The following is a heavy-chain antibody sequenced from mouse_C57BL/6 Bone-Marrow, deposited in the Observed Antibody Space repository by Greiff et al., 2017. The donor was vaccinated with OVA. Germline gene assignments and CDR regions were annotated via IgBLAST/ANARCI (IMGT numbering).Heavy chain of an antibody. Sequence: QVHVKQPGAELVKPGASVKLSCKASGYTFTSYWMQWVKQRPGQGLEWIGEIDPSDSYTNYNQKFKGKATLTVDTSSSTAYMQLSSLTSEDSAVYYCARRAYSNYDWFAYWGQGTLVTVSA. D-gene: IGHD2-5*01. CDR1: GYTFTSYW. CDR2: IDPSDSYT. J-gene: IGHJ3*01. CDR3: ARRAYSNYDWFAY. V-gene: IGHV1-50*01.